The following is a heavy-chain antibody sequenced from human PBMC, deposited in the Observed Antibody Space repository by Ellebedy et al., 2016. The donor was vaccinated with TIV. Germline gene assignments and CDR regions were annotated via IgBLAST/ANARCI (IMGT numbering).Heavy chain of an antibody. Sequence: GESLKISXKGSGYSFTSYWIGWVRQMPGKGLEWMGIIYPGDSDTRYSPSFQGQVTISADKSISTAYLQWSSLKASDTAMYYCARVWDGLDIVATTPLVYGMDVWGQGTTVTVSS. CDR2: IYPGDSDT. J-gene: IGHJ6*02. CDR3: ARVWDGLDIVATTPLVYGMDV. CDR1: GYSFTSYW. V-gene: IGHV5-51*01. D-gene: IGHD5-12*01.